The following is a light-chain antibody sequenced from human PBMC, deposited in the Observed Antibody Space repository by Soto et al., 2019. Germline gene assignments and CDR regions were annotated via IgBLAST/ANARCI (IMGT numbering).Light chain of an antibody. CDR2: DAS. V-gene: IGKV1-5*01. J-gene: IGKJ1*01. CDR1: QSIRNW. Sequence: DIQMTQSPSTLSASVGDRVTITCRASQSIRNWLAWYQQKPGKAPKLLIYDASSLERGVPGRFRGSRTGTEFTRTITSLQPDDFATYYCQQHDSYPGTFGQGTKVEIK. CDR3: QQHDSYPGT.